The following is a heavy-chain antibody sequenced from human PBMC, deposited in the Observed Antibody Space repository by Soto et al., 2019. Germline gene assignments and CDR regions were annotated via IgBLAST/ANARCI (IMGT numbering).Heavy chain of an antibody. D-gene: IGHD3-22*01. CDR3: ARGYYYDSSGYYQTHYYYGMDV. Sequence: QVQLQESGPGLVKPSQTLSLTCTVSGGSISSGDYYWSWIRQPPGKGLEWIGYIYYSGSTYYNPSLKRRVTISVDTSKNQFSLKLSSVTAADTAVYYCARGYYYDSSGYYQTHYYYGMDVWGQGTTVTVSS. V-gene: IGHV4-30-4*01. CDR2: IYYSGST. J-gene: IGHJ6*02. CDR1: GGSISSGDYY.